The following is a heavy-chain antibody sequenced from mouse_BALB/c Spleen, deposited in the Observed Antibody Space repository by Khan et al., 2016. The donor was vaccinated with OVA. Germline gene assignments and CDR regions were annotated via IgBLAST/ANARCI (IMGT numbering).Heavy chain of an antibody. CDR3: AKFTPDYYSMDY. CDR2: IWGDGNT. Sequence: QVQLQQSGPGLVAPSQSLSITCTVSGFSLTSYGVNWVRQPPGKGLEWLGVIWGDGNTNYHSTLKSRLIISKDNSKSQVFLKLNSLQTDDTATYYCAKFTPDYYSMDYWGQGTSVTVSS. J-gene: IGHJ4*01. CDR1: GFSLTSYG. D-gene: IGHD1-1*01. V-gene: IGHV2-3*01.